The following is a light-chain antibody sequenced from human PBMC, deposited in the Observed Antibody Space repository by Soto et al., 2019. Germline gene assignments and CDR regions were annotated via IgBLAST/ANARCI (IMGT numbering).Light chain of an antibody. Sequence: ETVLTQSPGALSLSPGDRATLSFRSSRRVNTYLAWYQQKSGQAPRLLIFDASNRAAGTPARFSGSGSGTDFTLTISSLEPEDFAVYYCQQRSNWPPITFGQGTRLEIK. V-gene: IGKV3-11*01. CDR2: DAS. CDR3: QQRSNWPPIT. J-gene: IGKJ5*01. CDR1: RRVNTY.